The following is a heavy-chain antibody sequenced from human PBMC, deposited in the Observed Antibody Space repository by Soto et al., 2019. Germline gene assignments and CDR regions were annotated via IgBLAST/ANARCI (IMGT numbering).Heavy chain of an antibody. D-gene: IGHD2-8*02. Sequence: EVRLLESGGGLVQPGGSLRLSCAASGFTFSSFAMSWVRQSPGRGPEWISRVFGAGYGPSYAVSVKGRFTISRDNSKNTLYLQMDSLRAEDTATYYCTKMQGMEVWEYSFDFWGQGTLVTVSS. V-gene: IGHV3-23*01. CDR1: GFTFSSFA. J-gene: IGHJ4*02. CDR3: TKMQGMEVWEYSFDF. CDR2: VFGAGYGP.